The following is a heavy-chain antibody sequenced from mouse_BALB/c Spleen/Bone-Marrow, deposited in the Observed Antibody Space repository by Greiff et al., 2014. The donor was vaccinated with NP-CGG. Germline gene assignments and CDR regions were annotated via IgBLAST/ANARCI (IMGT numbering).Heavy chain of an antibody. CDR1: GYAFSSSW. CDR3: ASGSSSSAY. D-gene: IGHD1-1*01. V-gene: IGHV1-82*01. Sequence: QVQLQQSGPELVKPGASVKISCKASGYAFSSSWMNWVKQRPGQGLEWIGRIYPGDGDTNYNGKFKGKATLTADKSSSTAYMQLSSLTSVDSAVYFCASGSSSSAYWGQGTLVTVSA. J-gene: IGHJ3*01. CDR2: IYPGDGDT.